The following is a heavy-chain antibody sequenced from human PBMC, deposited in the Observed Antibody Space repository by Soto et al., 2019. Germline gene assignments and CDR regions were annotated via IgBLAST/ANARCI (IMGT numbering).Heavy chain of an antibody. CDR1: GYTFTSYD. CDR2: MNPNSGNT. D-gene: IGHD6-13*01. CDR3: ARERSAAGTGGFDP. J-gene: IGHJ5*02. V-gene: IGHV1-8*01. Sequence: QVQLVQSGAEVKKPGASVKVSCKASGYTFTSYDINWVRQATGQGLEWMGWMNPNSGNTGYAQKFQGRVTLTRNTSISTAYMELSSLRSADTAVYFWARERSAAGTGGFDPWGQGTLVTVSS.